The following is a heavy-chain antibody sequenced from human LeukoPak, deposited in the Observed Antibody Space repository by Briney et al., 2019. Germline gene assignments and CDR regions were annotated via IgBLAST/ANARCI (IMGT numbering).Heavy chain of an antibody. D-gene: IGHD6-19*01. V-gene: IGHV1-18*01. CDR1: GYTFTSYG. Sequence: ASVKVSCKASGYTFTSYGISWVRQAPGQGLEWMGWISAYNGITNYAQKLQGRVTMTTDTSTSTAYMELRSLRSDDTAVYYCARVRGIAVAPDAFDIWGQGTMVTVSS. CDR2: ISAYNGIT. CDR3: ARVRGIAVAPDAFDI. J-gene: IGHJ3*02.